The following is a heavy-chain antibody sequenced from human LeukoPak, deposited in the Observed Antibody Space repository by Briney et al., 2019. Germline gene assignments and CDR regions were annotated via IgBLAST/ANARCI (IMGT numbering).Heavy chain of an antibody. CDR3: ASPGPIAAAGTGVLDY. Sequence: ASVNVSCKASGYTFTSYYMHWVRQAPGQGLEWMGIINPSGGSTSYAQKFQGRVTMTRDTSTSTVYMELSSLRSEDTAVYYCASPGPIAAAGTGVLDYWGQGTLVTVSS. J-gene: IGHJ4*02. CDR2: INPSGGST. V-gene: IGHV1-46*01. D-gene: IGHD6-13*01. CDR1: GYTFTSYY.